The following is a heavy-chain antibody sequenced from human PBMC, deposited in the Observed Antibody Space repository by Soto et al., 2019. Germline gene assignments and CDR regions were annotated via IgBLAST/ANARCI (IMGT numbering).Heavy chain of an antibody. Sequence: GGSLRLSCAASGFTFNTYAMNWVRQAPGKGLEWVARMSVDGVTIYYADSVKGRFTVSRDNSRNTLYLQMNSLRTEDTAVYYCATKIVAATSDYWGQGTLVTVSS. CDR3: ATKIVAATSDY. V-gene: IGHV3-30*03. D-gene: IGHD2-15*01. J-gene: IGHJ4*02. CDR2: MSVDGVTI. CDR1: GFTFNTYA.